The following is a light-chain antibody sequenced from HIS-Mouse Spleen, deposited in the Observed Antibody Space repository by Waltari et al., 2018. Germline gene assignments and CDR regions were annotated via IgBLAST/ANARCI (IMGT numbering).Light chain of an antibody. CDR2: EGS. CDR1: SSDFGSYNL. Sequence: QSALTQPASVSGSPGQSITISCPGTSSDFGSYNLVSWYQQHPGKAPKLMIYEGSKRPSGVSNRFSGSKSGNTASLTISGLQAEDEADYYCCSYAGSSTVVFGGGTKLTVL. CDR3: CSYAGSSTVV. V-gene: IGLV2-23*01. J-gene: IGLJ2*01.